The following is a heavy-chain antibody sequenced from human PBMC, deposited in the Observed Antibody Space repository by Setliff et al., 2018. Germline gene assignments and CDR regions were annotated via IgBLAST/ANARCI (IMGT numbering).Heavy chain of an antibody. J-gene: IGHJ5*02. D-gene: IGHD6-6*01. CDR1: GESFSNNY. V-gene: IGHV4-4*07. CDR2: IYSSGDT. Sequence: SETLSLTCSVYGESFSNNYWTWIRQPAGKGLEWIGRIYSSGDTNYNPSLKSRATMSVDTSKNHFSLNLTSVTAADTAVYYCARWSSTRFDPWGQGTLVTVSS. CDR3: ARWSSTRFDP.